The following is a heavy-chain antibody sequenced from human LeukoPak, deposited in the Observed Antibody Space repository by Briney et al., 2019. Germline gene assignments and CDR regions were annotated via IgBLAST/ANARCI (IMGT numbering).Heavy chain of an antibody. CDR1: GFTVSSNY. J-gene: IGHJ4*02. Sequence: GGSLRLSCAASGFTVSSNYMSWVRQAPGKGLGWVSVIYSGGSTYYADSVKGRFTISRDNSKNTLYLQMNSLRAEDTAVYYCARDRSGWYGVWDYWGQGTLVTVSS. CDR3: ARDRSGWYGVWDY. CDR2: IYSGGST. D-gene: IGHD6-19*01. V-gene: IGHV3-53*01.